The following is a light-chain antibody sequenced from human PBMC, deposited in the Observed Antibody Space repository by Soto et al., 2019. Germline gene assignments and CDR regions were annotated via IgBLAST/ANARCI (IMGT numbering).Light chain of an antibody. CDR3: QQYGSSLIT. Sequence: EIVLTQSPGTLSLPPGERATLYCSASQSVSSSYLAWYQQKPGQAPRLLIYGASSRATGIPARFSGSGSGTDFTLTISRLEPEDFAVYYCQQYGSSLITFGQGTRLEIK. CDR1: QSVSSSY. V-gene: IGKV3-20*01. J-gene: IGKJ5*01. CDR2: GAS.